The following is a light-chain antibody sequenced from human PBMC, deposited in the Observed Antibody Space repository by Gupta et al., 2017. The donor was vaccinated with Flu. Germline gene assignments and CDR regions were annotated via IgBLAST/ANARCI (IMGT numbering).Light chain of an antibody. Sequence: DTMMTQSPATLSVSPGERATLSCRASQSVSSNLAWYQQKPGQAPRLLIYGASTRATGIPARFSGSGSGTEFTLTISSLQSEDLAIYYCHQDNNWPRTFGQGTKVEIK. CDR1: QSVSSN. CDR2: GAS. J-gene: IGKJ1*01. V-gene: IGKV3D-15*01. CDR3: HQDNNWPRT.